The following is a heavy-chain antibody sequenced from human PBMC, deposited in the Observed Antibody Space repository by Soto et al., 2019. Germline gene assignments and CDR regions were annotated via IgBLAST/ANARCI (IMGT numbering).Heavy chain of an antibody. D-gene: IGHD2-2*01. V-gene: IGHV1-58*02. Sequence: ASVKVSCKASGFTFSHSAMQWVRQARGQSLEWIGWIVVGSGNTNYAQKFQERVTISWDMSTNTAYMELSSLRSEDTAVYYCARHDCISSSCYYYYYYSMDVWGQGTTVTVSS. CDR1: GFTFSHSA. J-gene: IGHJ6*02. CDR3: ARHDCISSSCYYYYYYSMDV. CDR2: IVVGSGNT.